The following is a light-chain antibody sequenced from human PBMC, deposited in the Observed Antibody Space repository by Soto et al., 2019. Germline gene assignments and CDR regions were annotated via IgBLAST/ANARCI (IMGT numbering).Light chain of an antibody. CDR3: QQLNSYPIT. V-gene: IGKV1-9*01. Sequence: IHLTQSPSSMAVSAGGRVLIIWTASQGISSYLAWYQQKPGKAPKLLIYAASTLQSGVPSRFSGSGSGTEFTLTISSLQPEDFATYYCQQLNSYPITFGQGTRLEIK. CDR2: AAS. J-gene: IGKJ5*01. CDR1: QGISSY.